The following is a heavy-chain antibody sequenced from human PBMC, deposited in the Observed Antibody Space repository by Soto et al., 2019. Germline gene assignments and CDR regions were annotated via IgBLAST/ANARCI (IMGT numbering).Heavy chain of an antibody. CDR1: GFTFSSYW. Sequence: GSLRLSCAASGFTFSSYWMHWVRQAPGKGLVWVSRINSDGSSTSYADSVKGRFTISRDNAKNTLYLQMNSLRAEDTAVYYCASSSYGYYYYYGMDVWGEGTTVTVSS. CDR3: ASSSYGYYYYYGMDV. J-gene: IGHJ6*04. V-gene: IGHV3-74*01. D-gene: IGHD5-18*01. CDR2: INSDGSST.